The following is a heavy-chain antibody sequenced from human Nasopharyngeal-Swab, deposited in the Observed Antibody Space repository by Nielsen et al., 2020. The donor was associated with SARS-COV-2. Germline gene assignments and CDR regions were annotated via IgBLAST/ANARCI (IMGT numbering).Heavy chain of an antibody. CDR1: GFTFSSYW. CDR2: IKQDGSEK. D-gene: IGHD6-19*01. V-gene: IGHV3-7*01. Sequence: GSLRLSCAASGFTFSSYWMSWVRQAPGKGLEWVANIKQDGSEKYYVDSVKGRFTISRDNAKNSLYLQMNSLRAEDTAVYYCARDFRDSAAVAGTVGAFDIWGQGTMVSVSS. CDR3: ARDFRDSAAVAGTVGAFDI. J-gene: IGHJ3*02.